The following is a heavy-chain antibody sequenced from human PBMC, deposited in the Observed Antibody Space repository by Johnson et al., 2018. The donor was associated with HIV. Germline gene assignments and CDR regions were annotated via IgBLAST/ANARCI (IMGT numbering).Heavy chain of an antibody. CDR1: GFTFSSYG. Sequence: QVQPVESGGGVVQPGRSLRLSCAASGFTFSSYGMHWVRQAPGKGLAWVAVIWYDGSNKFYADSVKGRFTVSRDNSKNTLYLQMNSLRAEDTAVYYCAKGGLWFGESIDAFDIWGQGTMVTVSS. CDR3: AKGGLWFGESIDAFDI. CDR2: IWYDGSNK. V-gene: IGHV3-33*06. J-gene: IGHJ3*02. D-gene: IGHD3-10*01.